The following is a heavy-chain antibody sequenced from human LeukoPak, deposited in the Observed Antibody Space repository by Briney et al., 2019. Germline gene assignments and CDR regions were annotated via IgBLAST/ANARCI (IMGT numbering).Heavy chain of an antibody. CDR1: GGSLSSYY. CDR3: ARGSSSSFNFDL. D-gene: IGHD6-13*01. V-gene: IGHV4-59*01. J-gene: IGHJ2*01. CDR2: FYYSGST. Sequence: PSETLSLTCAVSGGSLSSYYWSWIRQPPGKGLEWIGNFYYSGSTNYNPSLKSRVTISVDTSKSQSSLKVSSVTAADTAVYYCARGSSSSFNFDLWGRGTLVTVSS.